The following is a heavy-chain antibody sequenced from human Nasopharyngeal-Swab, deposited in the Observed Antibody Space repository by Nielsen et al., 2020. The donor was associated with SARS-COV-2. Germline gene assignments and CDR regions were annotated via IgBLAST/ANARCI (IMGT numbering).Heavy chain of an antibody. J-gene: IGHJ4*02. Sequence: WVRQAPGQGLEWMGGIIPIFGTANYAQKFQGRVTITADESTSTAYMELSSLRSEDTAVYYCARDPSGDYYYDSSGRPRHYFDYWGQGTLVTV. CDR3: ARDPSGDYYYDSSGRPRHYFDY. CDR2: IIPIFGTA. V-gene: IGHV1-69*01. D-gene: IGHD3-22*01.